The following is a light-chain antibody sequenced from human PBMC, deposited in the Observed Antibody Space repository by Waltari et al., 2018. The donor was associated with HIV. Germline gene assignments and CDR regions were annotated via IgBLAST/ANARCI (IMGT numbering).Light chain of an antibody. CDR2: EVS. CDR3: CSYAGSSTHV. Sequence: QSALTQPASVSGSPGTSFPISCTGTSSDVGGYYLVSLYQQHPGKAPRLMIYEVSKLPIGVFNRFSGSKAGNTASRTISGLEAEDEAENYCCSYAGSSTHVFGSGTKVTV. J-gene: IGLJ1*01. CDR1: SSDVGGYYL. V-gene: IGLV2-23*02.